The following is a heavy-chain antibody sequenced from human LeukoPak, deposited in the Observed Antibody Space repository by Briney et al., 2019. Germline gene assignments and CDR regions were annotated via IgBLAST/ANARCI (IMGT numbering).Heavy chain of an antibody. J-gene: IGHJ4*02. CDR3: ARDLSGVTGYTYGRGIDY. V-gene: IGHV3-7*01. CDR2: IKKDGSEK. Sequence: GGSLRLSCAASGFTFSSHRMSWVRQAPGKGLEWVANIKKDGSEKYYMDSVKGRFTISRDNAKTSLYLQMNSLRAEDTAVYYCARDLSGVTGYTYGRGIDYWGQGTLVTVSS. CDR1: GFTFSSHR. D-gene: IGHD5-18*01.